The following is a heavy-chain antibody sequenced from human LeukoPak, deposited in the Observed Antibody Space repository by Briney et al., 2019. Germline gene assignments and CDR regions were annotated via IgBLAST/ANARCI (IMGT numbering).Heavy chain of an antibody. D-gene: IGHD4-23*01. J-gene: IGHJ3*02. CDR3: ARDLTVVTPPKYAFDI. CDR2: IIPILGIA. V-gene: IGHV1-69*04. Sequence: GASVKVSCKASGYTFTSYGISWVRQAPGQGLEWMGRIIPILGIANYAQKFQGRVTITADKSTSTAYMELSSLRFEDTAVYYCARDLTVVTPPKYAFDIWGQGTMVTVSS. CDR1: GYTFTSYG.